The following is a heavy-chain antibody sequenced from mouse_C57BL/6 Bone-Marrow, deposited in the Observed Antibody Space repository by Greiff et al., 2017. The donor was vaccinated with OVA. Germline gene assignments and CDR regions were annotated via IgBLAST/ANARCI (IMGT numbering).Heavy chain of an antibody. Sequence: VQLQQSGPELVKPGASVKISCKASGYTFTDYYMNWVKQSHGKSLEWIGDINPNNGGTSYNQKFKGKATLTVDKSSSTAYMELRSLTSEDSAVYYCARSRELGFDYWGQGTTLTVSS. CDR1: GYTFTDYY. CDR2: INPNNGGT. J-gene: IGHJ2*01. CDR3: ARSRELGFDY. V-gene: IGHV1-26*01. D-gene: IGHD4-1*01.